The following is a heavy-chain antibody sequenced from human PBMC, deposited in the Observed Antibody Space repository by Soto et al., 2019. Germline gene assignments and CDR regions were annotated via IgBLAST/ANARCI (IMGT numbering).Heavy chain of an antibody. Sequence: SLTCTVSGGSISSYYWSWIRQPPGKGLEWIGYIYYSGSTNYNPSLKSRVTISVDTSKNQFSLKLSSVTAADTAVYYCARNYYDSSGYGFDNWFDPWGQGTLVTVSS. D-gene: IGHD3-22*01. J-gene: IGHJ5*02. CDR2: IYYSGST. V-gene: IGHV4-59*01. CDR1: GGSISSYY. CDR3: ARNYYDSSGYGFDNWFDP.